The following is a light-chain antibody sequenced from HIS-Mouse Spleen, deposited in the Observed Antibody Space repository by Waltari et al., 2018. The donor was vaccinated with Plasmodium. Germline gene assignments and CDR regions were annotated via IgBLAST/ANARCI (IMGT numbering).Light chain of an antibody. CDR3: QAWDSSTVV. V-gene: IGLV3-1*01. Sequence: SYELTQPPSVSVSPGQTASITCSGDKLGDKYACWYQQKPGQSPVLVIYPDSKRPSGITERFSGANSGNTATLTNSGTQAMDEADYYCQAWDSSTVVFGGGTKLTVL. CDR2: PDS. J-gene: IGLJ2*01. CDR1: KLGDKY.